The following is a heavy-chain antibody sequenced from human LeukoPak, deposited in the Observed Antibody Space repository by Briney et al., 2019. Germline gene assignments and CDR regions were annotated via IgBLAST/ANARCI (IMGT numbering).Heavy chain of an antibody. CDR2: ISYDGNNK. CDR3: ARDPYGSGSYCPGDY. D-gene: IGHD3-10*01. V-gene: IGHV3-30*04. CDR1: GFIFSSYA. J-gene: IGHJ4*02. Sequence: GGSLRLSCAASGFIFSSYAMHWVRQAPGKGLEWVAVISYDGNNKYYADSVKGRFTISRDNSKNTLYLQMNSLRPEDTAVYYCARDPYGSGSYCPGDYWGQGTLVTVSS.